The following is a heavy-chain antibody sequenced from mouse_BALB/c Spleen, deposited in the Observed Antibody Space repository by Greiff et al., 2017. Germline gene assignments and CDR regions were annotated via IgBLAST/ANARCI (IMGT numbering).Heavy chain of an antibody. CDR1: GFSLTSYG. D-gene: IGHD1-1*01. V-gene: IGHV2-5-1*01. Sequence: QVQLQQSGPSLVQPSQSLSITCTVSGFSLTSYGVHWVRQSPGKGLEWLGVIWRGGSTDYNAAFMSRLSITKDNSKSQVFFKMNSLQADDTAIYYCATLDYGSRGYWYFDVWGAGTTVTVSS. CDR3: ATLDYGSRGYWYFDV. CDR2: IWRGGST. J-gene: IGHJ1*01.